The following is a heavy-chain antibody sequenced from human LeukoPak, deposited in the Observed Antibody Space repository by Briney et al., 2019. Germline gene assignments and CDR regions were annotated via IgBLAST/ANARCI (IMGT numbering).Heavy chain of an antibody. CDR2: IYPGDSDT. J-gene: IGHJ4*02. D-gene: IGHD6-19*01. V-gene: IGHV5-51*01. CDR1: GYSFVTNW. Sequence: GESLKISCKGSGYSFVTNWIAWVRQMPGKGLELMGIIYPGDSDTRYSPPFQGQVTISVDKSINTAYLQWASLKASDTAMYYCARPETSGWFYWGQGTLVTVSS. CDR3: ARPETSGWFY.